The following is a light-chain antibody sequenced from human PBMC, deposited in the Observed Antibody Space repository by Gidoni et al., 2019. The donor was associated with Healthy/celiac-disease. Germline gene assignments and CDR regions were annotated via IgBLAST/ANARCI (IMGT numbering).Light chain of an antibody. J-gene: IGKJ2*03. V-gene: IGKV1-5*03. CDR1: QSISSW. CDR2: KAS. Sequence: IQMTHSPSTLSAFVGDRVTITCRASQSISSWLAWYQQKPGKAPKLLIYKASTLESGVPSRFSGSGSGTEFTLTISSLQPDDFATYYCQQYNSNLYSFGQGTKLEIK. CDR3: QQYNSNLYS.